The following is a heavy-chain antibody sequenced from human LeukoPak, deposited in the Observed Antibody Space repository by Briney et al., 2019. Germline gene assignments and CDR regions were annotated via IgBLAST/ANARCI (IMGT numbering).Heavy chain of an antibody. CDR2: ISAYNGNT. V-gene: IGHV1-18*01. CDR1: GYIFTSYG. Sequence: GASVKVSCKASGYIFTSYGISWVRQAPGQGLEWMGWISAYNGNTNYAQKPQGRVTMTTDTSTSTAYMELRSLRSDDTAVYYCARPYYDILTGYLNAFDIWGQGTMVTVSS. J-gene: IGHJ3*02. D-gene: IGHD3-9*01. CDR3: ARPYYDILTGYLNAFDI.